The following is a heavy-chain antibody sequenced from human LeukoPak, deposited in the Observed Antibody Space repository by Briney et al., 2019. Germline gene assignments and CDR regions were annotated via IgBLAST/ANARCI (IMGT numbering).Heavy chain of an antibody. D-gene: IGHD2-15*01. Sequence: ASVKVSCRASGYTFTSYDINWVRQATGQALEWMRWMNPNSGNTGYAQKFQGRVTMTRNTSISTAYMELSSLRSEDTAVYYCARSQRIVVVAAKRYYFDYWGQGTLVTVSS. CDR2: MNPNSGNT. J-gene: IGHJ4*02. CDR3: ARSQRIVVVAAKRYYFDY. V-gene: IGHV1-8*01. CDR1: GYTFTSYD.